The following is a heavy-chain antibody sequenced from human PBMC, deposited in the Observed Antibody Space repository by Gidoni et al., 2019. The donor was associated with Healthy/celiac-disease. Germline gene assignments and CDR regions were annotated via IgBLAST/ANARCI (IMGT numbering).Heavy chain of an antibody. D-gene: IGHD3-9*01. V-gene: IGHV3-7*01. J-gene: IGHJ4*02. CDR3: ARSPEILFDWLLPEDFVIAPYYFDY. CDR1: GFPFSSYW. CDR2: IKQDGSEK. Sequence: EVQLVESGGGLVQPGGSLRLSCAASGFPFSSYWLSWVRQAQGKGLEWVANIKQDGSEKYYVDSVKGRFTISRDNAKNSLYLQMNSLRAEDTAVYYCARSPEILFDWLLPEDFVIAPYYFDYWGQGTLVTVSS.